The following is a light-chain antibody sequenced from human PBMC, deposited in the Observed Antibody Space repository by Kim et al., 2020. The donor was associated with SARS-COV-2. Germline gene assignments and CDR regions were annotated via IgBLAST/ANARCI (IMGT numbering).Light chain of an antibody. CDR1: QSVSTN. J-gene: IGKJ4*01. V-gene: IGKV3-11*01. CDR2: DAS. CDR3: QQRSNWPPT. Sequence: LTPGERATLSCKASQSVSTNLAWYQHKPGQAPRLLIHDASTRATGIPPRFSGSGSGTDFTLTVTSLEPEDFAIYYCQQRSNWPPTFGGGTKVDIK.